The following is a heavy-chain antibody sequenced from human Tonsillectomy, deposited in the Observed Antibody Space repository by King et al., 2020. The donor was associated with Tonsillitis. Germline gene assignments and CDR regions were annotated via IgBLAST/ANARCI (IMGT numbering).Heavy chain of an antibody. CDR3: ARSPRALATATNFYFYYLDV. V-gene: IGHV3-33*08. Sequence: VQLVESGGGVVQPGRSLRLSCAASGFTFSSYGMHWVRQAPGKGLEWLAVIDYDGSNECYADSVKGRFTISRDNSKNTLYLQMNSLRAEDTAMYYCARSPRALATATNFYFYYLDVWGKGATVTVSS. D-gene: IGHD2-21*02. CDR1: GFTFSSYG. CDR2: IDYDGSNE. J-gene: IGHJ6*03.